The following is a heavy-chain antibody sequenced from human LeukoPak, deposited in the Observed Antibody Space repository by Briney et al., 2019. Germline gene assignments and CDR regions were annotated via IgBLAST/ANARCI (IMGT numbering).Heavy chain of an antibody. D-gene: IGHD6-13*01. CDR2: ISSSSSYI. CDR1: GFTFSSYS. J-gene: IGHJ4*02. CDR3: ARDERGFFKSIAAAGLIDY. V-gene: IGHV3-21*01. Sequence: PGGSLRLSCAASGFTFSSYSMTWVRQAPGKGLEWVSSISSSSSYIYYADSVKGRFTISRDNAKNSLYLQMNSLRAEDTAVYYCARDERGFFKSIAAAGLIDYWGQGTLVTVSS.